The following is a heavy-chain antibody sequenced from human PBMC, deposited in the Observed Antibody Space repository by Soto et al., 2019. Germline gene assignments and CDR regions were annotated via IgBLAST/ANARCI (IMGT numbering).Heavy chain of an antibody. CDR1: GGSFNFYS. D-gene: IGHD3-10*01. V-gene: IGHV1-69*02. J-gene: IGHJ4*02. CDR3: ASSYGSGYRAFDY. CDR2: VNPIVSMS. Sequence: QVQLVQSGAEVKRPGSSVKVSCKASGGSFNFYSITWVRQAPGLGLEWMGRVNPIVSMSNYAQKYQGRVTMTADKSTSTAYMEISSLSSEDTAIYYCASSYGSGYRAFDYWGQGALVTVSS.